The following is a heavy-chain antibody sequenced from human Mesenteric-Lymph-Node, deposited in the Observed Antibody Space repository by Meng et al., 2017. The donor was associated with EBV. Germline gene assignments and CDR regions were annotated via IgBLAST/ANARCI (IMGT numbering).Heavy chain of an antibody. CDR1: GGSVNSGSYF. CDR2: IYYSGST. V-gene: IGHV4-61*01. D-gene: IGHD1-26*01. Sequence: QLQLHESGSGLVRPSQTLSLTCTVSGGSVNSGSYFWTWIRQSPGKKLEWIGYIYYSGSTNYNPSLKSRVTVSLDSSKNQFSLKLSSVTAADTAVYYCTRGPSGIFYFNFWGRGTLVTVSS. J-gene: IGHJ4*02. CDR3: TRGPSGIFYFNF.